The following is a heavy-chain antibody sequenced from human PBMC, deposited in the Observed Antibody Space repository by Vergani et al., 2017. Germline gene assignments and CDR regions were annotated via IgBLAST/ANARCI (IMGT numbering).Heavy chain of an antibody. CDR3: ARTYSSSWYRGWFDP. D-gene: IGHD6-13*01. CDR2: IDPSDSYT. V-gene: IGHV5-10-1*03. CDR1: GYSFTSYW. J-gene: IGHJ5*02. Sequence: EVQLVQSGAEVKKPGESLRISCKGSGYSFTSYWISWVRQMPGKGLEWMGRIDPSDSYTNYSPSFQGHVTISADKSISTAYLQWSSLKASDTAMYYCARTYSSSWYRGWFDPWGQGTLVTVSS.